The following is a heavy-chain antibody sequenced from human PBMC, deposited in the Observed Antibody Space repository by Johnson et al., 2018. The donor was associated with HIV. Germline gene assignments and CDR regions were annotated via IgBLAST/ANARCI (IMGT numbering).Heavy chain of an antibody. CDR1: GITVNTNY. D-gene: IGHD5-24*01. Sequence: VQLVESGGGLVQSGGSLRLSCAASGITVNTNYMSWVRRAPGKGLEWVSVIFSVGNTYYADSVKGRFTISRDNSKNMLYLQMNRLGPEDTAVYYCARDGRDLATRGGFDIWGPGTVVTVSS. CDR2: IFSVGNT. V-gene: IGHV3-66*02. J-gene: IGHJ3*02. CDR3: ARDGRDLATRGGFDI.